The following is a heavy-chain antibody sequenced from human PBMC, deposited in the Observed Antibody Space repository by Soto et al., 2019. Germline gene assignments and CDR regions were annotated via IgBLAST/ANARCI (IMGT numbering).Heavy chain of an antibody. V-gene: IGHV3-53*01. CDR1: GFTVSNNY. J-gene: IGHJ4*02. D-gene: IGHD6-25*01. CDR2: IYSGGYT. CDR3: GAQRGGGGY. Sequence: EVQLVESGGGLIQPGGSLRLSCAVSGFTVSNNYMSWVRQAPGKGLEGVSVIYSGGYTAYGDSVKGRFTISRDNSKNTPKFKRNGLGADEAVFFYGGAQRGGGGYWGQGTLVTVSS.